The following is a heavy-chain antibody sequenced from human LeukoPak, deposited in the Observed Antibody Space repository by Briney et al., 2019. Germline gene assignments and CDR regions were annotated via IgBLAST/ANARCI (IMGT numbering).Heavy chain of an antibody. D-gene: IGHD3-3*01. V-gene: IGHV3-7*01. CDR1: GFTFSNYW. J-gene: IGHJ3*02. CDR3: ARDASPEDKSGYYDAFDI. Sequence: GGSLRLSCAVSGFTFSNYWLTWVRQAPGKGLEWVANIKEDGSLKNYVDSVRGRFTISRGNAKNSLFLQMSSLRDEDTAVYYCARDASPEDKSGYYDAFDIWGQGTMVTVSS. CDR2: IKEDGSLK.